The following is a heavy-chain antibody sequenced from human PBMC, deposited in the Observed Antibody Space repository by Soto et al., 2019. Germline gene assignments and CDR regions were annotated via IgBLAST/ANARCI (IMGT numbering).Heavy chain of an antibody. V-gene: IGHV3-66*01. CDR2: IYSGGST. CDR3: ARGSIAAADYYYGMDV. D-gene: IGHD6-13*01. J-gene: IGHJ6*02. CDR1: GFTVSSNY. Sequence: EVQLVESGGGLVQPGGSLRLSCAASGFTVSSNYMSWVRQAPGKGLEWVSVIYSGGSTYYADSVKGRFTISRVNSKNTLYLQMNSLRAEDTAVYYCARGSIAAADYYYGMDVWGQGTTVTVSS.